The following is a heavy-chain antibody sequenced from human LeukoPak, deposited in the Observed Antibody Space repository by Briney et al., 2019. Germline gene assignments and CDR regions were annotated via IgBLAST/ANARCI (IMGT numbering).Heavy chain of an antibody. Sequence: GGSLRLSCAVSGFTFTNYAMTWVRQAPGKGLEWVSVIGASGADTYYSDSVQGRFTVSRDNSQNTLFLHMSSLRAEDTAVYFCARRPRDTSGYYLGAFHDWGQGTTVTVSS. CDR1: GFTFTNYA. D-gene: IGHD3-22*01. V-gene: IGHV3-23*01. CDR3: ARRPRDTSGYYLGAFHD. J-gene: IGHJ3*01. CDR2: IGASGADT.